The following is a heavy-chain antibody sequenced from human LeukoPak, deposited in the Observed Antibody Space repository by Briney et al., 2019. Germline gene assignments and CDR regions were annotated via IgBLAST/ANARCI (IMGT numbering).Heavy chain of an antibody. D-gene: IGHD2-2*01. CDR1: GGSISSYY. J-gene: IGHJ3*02. V-gene: IGHV4-59*12. CDR2: IDYSGST. Sequence: SETLSLTCTVSGGSISSYYWSWIRQPSGKGLEWIGYIDYSGSTNYNPSLKSRVTISVDTSKNQFSLKLSSVTAADTAVYHCARDGATKYQLPDTFDIWGQGTMVTVSS. CDR3: ARDGATKYQLPDTFDI.